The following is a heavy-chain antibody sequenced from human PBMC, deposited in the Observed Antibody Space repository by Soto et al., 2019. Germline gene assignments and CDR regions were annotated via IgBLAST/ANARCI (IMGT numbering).Heavy chain of an antibody. V-gene: IGHV4-61*08. J-gene: IGHJ5*02. CDR1: GGSISTGGYY. Sequence: PSETLSLTCTVSGGSISTGGYYWNWIRQHPGKGLEWIGYIYYSGSTNYNPSLKSRVTISVDTSKNQFSLKLSSVTAADTAVYYCARHANHHIVPRFDPWGQGTLVTVSS. D-gene: IGHD1-26*01. CDR2: IYYSGST. CDR3: ARHANHHIVPRFDP.